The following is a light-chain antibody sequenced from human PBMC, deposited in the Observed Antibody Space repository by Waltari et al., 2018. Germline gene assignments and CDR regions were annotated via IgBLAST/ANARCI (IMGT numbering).Light chain of an antibody. V-gene: IGKV3-20*01. J-gene: IGKJ1*01. CDR2: DAS. CDR3: QKYGSLPAT. CDR1: QSVRRF. Sequence: EIVLTQSPGTLSLSPGERATLSCRARQSVRRFLAWYQAKPGQDPRLLIYDASSRATGIPDRFSGSGFGTDFSLTSSRLEPEDFAVYYCQKYGSLPATFGQGTKVEIK.